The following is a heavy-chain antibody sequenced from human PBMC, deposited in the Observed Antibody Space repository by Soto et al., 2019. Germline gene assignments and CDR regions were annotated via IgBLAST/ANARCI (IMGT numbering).Heavy chain of an antibody. D-gene: IGHD3-22*01. CDR2: INPNSGGT. J-gene: IGHJ4*02. CDR1: GYTFTGYY. Sequence: ASVKVSCKASGYTFTGYYMHWVRQAPGQGLEWMGWINPNSGGTNYAQKFQGRVTMTRDNSKNTLYLQMNSLRAEDTAVYYCAKDPYGTSGYYHDYWGQGTLVTVSS. V-gene: IGHV1-2*02. CDR3: AKDPYGTSGYYHDY.